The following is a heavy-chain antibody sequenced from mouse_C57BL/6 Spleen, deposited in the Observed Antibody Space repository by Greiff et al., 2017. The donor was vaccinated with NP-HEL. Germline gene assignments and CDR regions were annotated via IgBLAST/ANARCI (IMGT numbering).Heavy chain of an antibody. CDR3: ARDAKRSYAMDY. Sequence: EVQVVESGGGLVQSGRSLRLSCATSGFTFSDFYMEWVRQAPGKGLEWIAASRNKANDNTTEYSASVKGRFIVSRDTSQSILYLQMNALRAEDTAIYYCARDAKRSYAMDYWGQGTSVTVSS. J-gene: IGHJ4*01. CDR2: SRNKANDNTT. CDR1: GFTFSDFY. V-gene: IGHV7-1*01.